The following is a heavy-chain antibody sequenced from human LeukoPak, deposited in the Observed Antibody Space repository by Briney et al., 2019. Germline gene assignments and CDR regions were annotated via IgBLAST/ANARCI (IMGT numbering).Heavy chain of an antibody. CDR1: GFTFSSYS. CDR2: ISSSSSYI. V-gene: IGHV3-21*04. D-gene: IGHD1/OR15-1a*01. CDR3: AKQVTAPGPIDY. J-gene: IGHJ4*02. Sequence: GGSLRLSCAASGFTFSSYSMNWVRQAPGKGLEWVSSISSSSSYIYYADSVKGRFTISRDNSKNTLYLQLSSLRAEDTAVYFCAKQVTAPGPIDYWGQGTLVTVSS.